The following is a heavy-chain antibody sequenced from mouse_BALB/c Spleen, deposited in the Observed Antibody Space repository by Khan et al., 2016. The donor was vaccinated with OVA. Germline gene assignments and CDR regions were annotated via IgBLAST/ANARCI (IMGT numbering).Heavy chain of an antibody. CDR3: ARGYFGNYEFAY. Sequence: QVQLQQPGAELVKPGASVKLSCKTSGYTFTSYWIQWVKQRPGQGLGWIGQIFLGTGTTYYNENFKGKATLTVDTSSNTAYMQFSSLTSEDSAVYFCARGYFGNYEFAYWGQGTLVTVSP. V-gene: IGHV1S132*01. J-gene: IGHJ3*01. CDR2: IFLGTGTT. D-gene: IGHD2-1*01. CDR1: GYTFTSYW.